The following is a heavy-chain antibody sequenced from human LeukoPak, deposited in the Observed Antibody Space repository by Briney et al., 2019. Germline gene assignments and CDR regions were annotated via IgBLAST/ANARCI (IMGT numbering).Heavy chain of an antibody. CDR2: IDSSSSYM. CDR1: GFTFSGYN. V-gene: IGHV3-21*01. J-gene: IGHJ3*02. Sequence: GGSLRLSCAASGFTFSGYNMNWVRQAPGKGLEWVSSIDSSSSYMYYPDSVRGRFTISRDNAKNSLDLQMNSLRAEDTAVYFCARAYCSRTTCYTYDAFDIWGQGTMVTVSS. CDR3: ARAYCSRTTCYTYDAFDI. D-gene: IGHD2-2*02.